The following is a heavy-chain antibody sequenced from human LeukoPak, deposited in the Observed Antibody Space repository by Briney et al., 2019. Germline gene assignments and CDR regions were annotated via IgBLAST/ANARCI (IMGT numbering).Heavy chain of an antibody. CDR3: GRGRFTLLYYYYMDV. Sequence: ASVKVSCKASGYTFTSYDINWVRQAPGQGLEWMGWMNPNSGNTGYAQKFQGRVTITRNTSISQAYMELSSLTSADTAVYYCGRGRFTLLYYYYMDVWGKGTTVTVS. V-gene: IGHV1-8*01. J-gene: IGHJ6*03. CDR2: MNPNSGNT. D-gene: IGHD3-3*01. CDR1: GYTFTSYD.